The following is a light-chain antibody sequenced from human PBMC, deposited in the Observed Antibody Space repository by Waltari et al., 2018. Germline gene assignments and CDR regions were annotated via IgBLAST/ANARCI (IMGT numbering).Light chain of an antibody. CDR2: DVS. V-gene: IGLV2-14*01. J-gene: IGLJ1*01. CDR1: SSDVGGYNY. Sequence: QSALTQPASVSGSPGQSITISCTGTSSDVGGYNYVSGYQQHPGKAPKLMIYDVSKRASGVSNRFSGSTSGNPASLTISGLQAEDEADYYCSSYTSSSTYVFGTGTKVTVL. CDR3: SSYTSSSTYV.